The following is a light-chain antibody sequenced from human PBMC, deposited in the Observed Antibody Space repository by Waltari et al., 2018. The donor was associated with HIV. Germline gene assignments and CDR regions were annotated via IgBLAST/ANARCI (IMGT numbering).Light chain of an antibody. CDR1: SSAVARYDY. CDR2: EVN. J-gene: IGLJ2*01. V-gene: IGLV2-8*01. CDR3: SSYAGINPVV. Sequence: QSALTQPPSASGSPGQSVTISCTGTSSAVARYDYVPWYQPPPGKAPTPLIFEVNKRPSGVPDRFSGSKSGNTASLTVSGLQAEDEAEYSCSSYAGINPVVFGGGTKLTVL.